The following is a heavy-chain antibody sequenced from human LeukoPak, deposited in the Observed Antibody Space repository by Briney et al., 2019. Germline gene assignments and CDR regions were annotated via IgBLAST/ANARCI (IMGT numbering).Heavy chain of an antibody. J-gene: IGHJ4*02. Sequence: ASVKVSCKASRYTFTSYYMHWVLHAPGQRLEWVGIINPIGGSTSYAQKLHGRVTMTRDISTSKAYMERHSLSSEDTPVDYFARARTGYSSGWHRIGYWGQGTLVTVSS. D-gene: IGHD6-19*01. V-gene: IGHV1-46*01. CDR2: INPIGGST. CDR1: RYTFTSYY. CDR3: ARARTGYSSGWHRIGY.